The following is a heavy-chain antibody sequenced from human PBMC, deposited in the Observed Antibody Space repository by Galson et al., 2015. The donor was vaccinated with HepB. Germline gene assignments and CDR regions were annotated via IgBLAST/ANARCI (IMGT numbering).Heavy chain of an antibody. CDR2: INPNSGDT. V-gene: IGHV1-2*04. Sequence: SVKVSCKASGYTFTGYYLHWVRQAPGRGLEWVGWINPNSGDTNYAQKFQGWVTLTRDTSISTAYMEVRRLRSDDTAMYYCARELDTAMANFDYWGQGTLVTVSS. D-gene: IGHD5-18*01. J-gene: IGHJ4*02. CDR1: GYTFTGYY. CDR3: ARELDTAMANFDY.